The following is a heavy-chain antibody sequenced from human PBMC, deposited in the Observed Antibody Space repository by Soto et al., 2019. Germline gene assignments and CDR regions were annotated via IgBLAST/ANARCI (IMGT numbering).Heavy chain of an antibody. Sequence: GGSLRLSCEASGFTFDNYAMNWVRQAPGKGLECVSSVTGNGLSTYYADSVKGRFTISRDNSKNTLFLQMHSLRAEDTAVYYCAKLDEASGLSTSYIDDWGRGTLVTVSS. CDR2: VTGNGLST. CDR3: AKLDEASGLSTSYIDD. D-gene: IGHD1-26*01. V-gene: IGHV3-23*01. CDR1: GFTFDNYA. J-gene: IGHJ4*02.